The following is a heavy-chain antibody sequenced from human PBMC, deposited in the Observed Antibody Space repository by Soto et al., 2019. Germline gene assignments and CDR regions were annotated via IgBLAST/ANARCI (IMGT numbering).Heavy chain of an antibody. V-gene: IGHV3-53*01. CDR2: IYGGGST. J-gene: IGHJ4*02. CDR3: AKGFNSNRVDS. D-gene: IGHD1-1*01. Sequence: PGGSLRLSGEVSGFTVSNTYMSWIRQAPGKGLEWVSIIYGGGSTYYTDYVKGRFTTSKDNSKNTVSLQMNSLRAEDTALYYCAKGFNSNRVDSSGQGTPVTFSS. CDR1: GFTVSNTY.